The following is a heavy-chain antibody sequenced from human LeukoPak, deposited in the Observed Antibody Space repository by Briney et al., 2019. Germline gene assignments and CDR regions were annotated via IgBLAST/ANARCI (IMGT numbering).Heavy chain of an antibody. J-gene: IGHJ4*02. CDR1: GYTFTSYY. Sequence: ASVKVSCKASGYTFTSYYMHWVRQAPGQGLEWMGIINPSGGSTSYAQKFQGRVTMTRDTSTSTVYMELSSLRSEDTAVYYCARAAQGEHHYDSSGYDQSIDYWGQGTLVTVSS. D-gene: IGHD3-22*01. CDR3: ARAAQGEHHYDSSGYDQSIDY. CDR2: INPSGGST. V-gene: IGHV1-46*01.